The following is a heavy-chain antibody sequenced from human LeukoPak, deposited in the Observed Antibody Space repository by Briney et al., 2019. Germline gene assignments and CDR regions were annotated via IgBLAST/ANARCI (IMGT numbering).Heavy chain of an antibody. Sequence: ASVKVSCKASGYTFTDYYLHWVRQAPGQGPEWLGSIRCNSVFTTYLQKFQGRVTMTRDTSIGTAYMDLTRLDSDDTAVYYCARSHDYGYFDFWGQGTLVTVSS. J-gene: IGHJ4*02. CDR3: ARSHDYGYFDF. CDR2: IRCNSVFT. D-gene: IGHD4-17*01. CDR1: GYTFTDYY. V-gene: IGHV1-2*02.